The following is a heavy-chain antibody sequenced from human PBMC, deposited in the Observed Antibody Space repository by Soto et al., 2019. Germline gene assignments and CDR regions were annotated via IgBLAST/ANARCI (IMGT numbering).Heavy chain of an antibody. CDR2: ISTYNGNT. Sequence: ASVKVSCKTSGYTLTSYGISWVRQAPGQGLEWMGWISTYNGNTNYAQKFQGRATMTTDTSTTTAYMELRSLKSDDTAVYYCARLLFLEWFDDYWGQGTLVTVSS. D-gene: IGHD3-3*01. J-gene: IGHJ4*02. CDR3: ARLLFLEWFDDY. V-gene: IGHV1-18*04. CDR1: GYTLTSYG.